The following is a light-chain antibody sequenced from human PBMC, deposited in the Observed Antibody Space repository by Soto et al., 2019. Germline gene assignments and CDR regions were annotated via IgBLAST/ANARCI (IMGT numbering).Light chain of an antibody. J-gene: IGKJ4*01. V-gene: IGKV1-5*03. CDR1: QSISGS. CDR2: KAS. Sequence: DIQMTLSPSTLSASVGDGVTITCRASQSISGSLAWYQQKPGTVPKLLIYKASGLESGVPSRFSGSGSGTEFSLTISGLQPDDFATYYCQQYSGYPLTFGGGTKVEIK. CDR3: QQYSGYPLT.